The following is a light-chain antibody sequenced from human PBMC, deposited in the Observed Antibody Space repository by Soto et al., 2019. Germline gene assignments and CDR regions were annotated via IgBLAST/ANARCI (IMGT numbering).Light chain of an antibody. Sequence: EIVLTQSPGTLSLSPGERATLSCRASHSVSSSYLAWYQQKPGQAPRLVIFDASNRATGIPARFSGSGSGTDFTLTISRLEPEDFAVYYCQQRSNWPPSITFGQGTRLEIK. CDR2: DAS. V-gene: IGKV3D-20*02. J-gene: IGKJ5*01. CDR3: QQRSNWPPSIT. CDR1: HSVSSSY.